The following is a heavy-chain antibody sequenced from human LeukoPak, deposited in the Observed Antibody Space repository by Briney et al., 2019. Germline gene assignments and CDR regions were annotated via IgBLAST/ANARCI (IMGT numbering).Heavy chain of an antibody. J-gene: IGHJ4*02. CDR2: IYYSGST. V-gene: IGHV4-30-4*08. CDR1: GGSISSGDYY. CDR3: ARDHYGSGMFDY. D-gene: IGHD3-10*01. Sequence: PSQTLSLTCTVSGGSISSGDYYWSWIRQPPGKGLEWIGYIYYSGSTYYNPSLKSRVTISVDTSKNQFSLKLSSVTAADTAVYYCARDHYGSGMFDYRGQGTLVTVSS.